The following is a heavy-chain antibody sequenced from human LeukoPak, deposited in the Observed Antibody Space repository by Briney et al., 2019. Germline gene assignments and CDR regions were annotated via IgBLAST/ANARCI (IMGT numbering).Heavy chain of an antibody. CDR2: TYYTGSA. D-gene: IGHD6-6*01. Sequence: PSETLSLTCTVSGGSITSGSYHWGWIRQSPGKGLEWIGNTYYTGSAYYRPSLKSRVTISVDTSKNQFSLKLSSVTAADTAVYYCARFTARPYWGQGTLVTVSS. CDR3: ARFTARPY. J-gene: IGHJ4*02. CDR1: GGSITSGSYH. V-gene: IGHV4-39*01.